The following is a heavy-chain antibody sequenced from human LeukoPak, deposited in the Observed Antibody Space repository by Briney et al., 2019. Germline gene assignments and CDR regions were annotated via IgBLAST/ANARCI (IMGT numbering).Heavy chain of an antibody. Sequence: GGSLRLSCAASGFTFSSYGMHWVRQAPGKGLEWVSSISSSSSYIYYADSVKGRFTISRDNAKNSLYLQMNSLRAEDTAVYYCASPLQGQQLVSRWGQGTLVTVSS. J-gene: IGHJ4*02. CDR1: GFTFSSYG. CDR3: ASPLQGQQLVSR. D-gene: IGHD6-13*01. CDR2: ISSSSSYI. V-gene: IGHV3-21*01.